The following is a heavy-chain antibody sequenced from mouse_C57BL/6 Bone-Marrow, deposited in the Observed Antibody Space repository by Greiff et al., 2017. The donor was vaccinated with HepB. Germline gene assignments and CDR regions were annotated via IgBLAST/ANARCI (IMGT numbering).Heavy chain of an antibody. CDR3: AILITTVVEGYFDV. Sequence: VQLQQSGPGLVQPSQSLSITCTVSGFSLTSYGVHWVRQSPGKGLEWLGVIWSGGSTDYNAAFISRLSISKDNSKSQVFFKMNSLQADDTAIYYCAILITTVVEGYFDVWGTGTTVTVSS. CDR1: GFSLTSYG. V-gene: IGHV2-2*01. CDR2: IWSGGST. J-gene: IGHJ1*03. D-gene: IGHD1-1*01.